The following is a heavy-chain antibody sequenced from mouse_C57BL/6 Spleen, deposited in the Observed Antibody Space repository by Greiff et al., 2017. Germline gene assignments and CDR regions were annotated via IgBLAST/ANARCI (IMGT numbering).Heavy chain of an antibody. V-gene: IGHV5-6*01. CDR2: ISSGGSYT. J-gene: IGHJ1*03. Sequence: EVQRVESGGDLVKPGGSLKLSCAASGFTFSSYGMSWVRQTPDKRLEWVATISSGGSYTYYPDSVKGRFTISRDNATNTLYLQMSSLKSEDTAMYYCARRYYYGYEGYYDVWGTWATVTVST. CDR1: GFTFSSYG. CDR3: ARRYYYGYEGYYDV. D-gene: IGHD1-1*01.